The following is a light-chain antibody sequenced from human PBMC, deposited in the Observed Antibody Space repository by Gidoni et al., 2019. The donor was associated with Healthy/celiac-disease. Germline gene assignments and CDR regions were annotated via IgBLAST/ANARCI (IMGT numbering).Light chain of an antibody. Sequence: EIVMTQSPATLSVSPGERATLSCRASQSVSSNLAWYQQKPGQAPRLLIYGASTRATGIPARFSVSGSGTESTLTISSLQSEDFAVYYCQQYNNWLRRTFXQXTKVEIK. V-gene: IGKV3-15*01. J-gene: IGKJ1*01. CDR2: GAS. CDR1: QSVSSN. CDR3: QQYNNWLRRT.